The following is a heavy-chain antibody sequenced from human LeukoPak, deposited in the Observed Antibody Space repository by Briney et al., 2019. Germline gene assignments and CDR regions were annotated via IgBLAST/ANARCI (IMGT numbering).Heavy chain of an antibody. J-gene: IGHJ5*02. CDR1: GGSFSGYS. D-gene: IGHD2-21*01. V-gene: IGHV4-34*01. Sequence: GSLRLSCAVYGGSFSGYSWTWIRQPPGMGLEWIGEVNHSGSTKSNPSLKSRVIISVDTSKKQFSLNLTSLTAADTAVYYCARGRGTHIVVVIAIRDHYWFDPWGQGTLVTVSS. CDR3: ARGRGTHIVVVIAIRDHYWFDP. CDR2: VNHSGST.